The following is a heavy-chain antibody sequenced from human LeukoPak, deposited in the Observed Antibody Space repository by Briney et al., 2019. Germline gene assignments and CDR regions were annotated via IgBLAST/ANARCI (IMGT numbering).Heavy chain of an antibody. CDR3: ARDPNGDYIGAFDM. V-gene: IGHV3-7*03. J-gene: IGHJ3*02. CDR1: GFTFSSYW. D-gene: IGHD4-17*01. Sequence: GGSLRLSCAASGFTFSSYWMSWVRQAPGKGLEWVANIKQDGSEKYYVESVKGRFTVSRDNSKNTLYLQMNSLRAEDTATYYCARDPNGDYIGAFDMWGQGTMVTVS. CDR2: IKQDGSEK.